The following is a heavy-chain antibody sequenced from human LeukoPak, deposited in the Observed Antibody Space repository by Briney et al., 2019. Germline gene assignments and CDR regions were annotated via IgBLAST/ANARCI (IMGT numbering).Heavy chain of an antibody. V-gene: IGHV1-8*01. D-gene: IGHD4-17*01. CDR2: MNPNSGNT. J-gene: IGHJ4*02. CDR1: GYTFTSYD. CDR3: ARGRAGGNRLRKTYYFDY. Sequence: GASVKVSCKASGYTFTSYDINWVRQATGQGLEWMGWMNPNSGNTGYAQKFQGRVTTTRNTSISTAYMELSSLRSEDTAVYYCARGRAGGNRLRKTYYFDYWGQGTLVTVSS.